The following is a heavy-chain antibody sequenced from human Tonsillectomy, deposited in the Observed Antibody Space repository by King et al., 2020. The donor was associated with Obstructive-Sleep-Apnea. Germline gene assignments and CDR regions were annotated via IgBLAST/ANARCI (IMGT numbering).Heavy chain of an antibody. Sequence: VQLVESGGGVVQPGRSLRLSCAASGFTFSSYGMHWVRQAPGKGLEWVAGISYDGSNKYYADSVKGRFTISRDNSKNTLYLQMNSLRAEDTAVYYCASKGLGYCSGGSCSPYYFYGMDVWGQGTTVTVSS. J-gene: IGHJ6*02. CDR2: ISYDGSNK. D-gene: IGHD2-15*01. CDR1: GFTFSSYG. V-gene: IGHV3-30*03. CDR3: ASKGLGYCSGGSCSPYYFYGMDV.